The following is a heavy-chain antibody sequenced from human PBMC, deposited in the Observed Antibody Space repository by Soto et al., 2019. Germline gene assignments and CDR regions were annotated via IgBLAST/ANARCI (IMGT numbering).Heavy chain of an antibody. V-gene: IGHV4-59*08. CDR1: GDSISSYY. CDR3: ARHGHPGGSRENYYDN. D-gene: IGHD3-10*01. CDR2: LYYGRSA. Sequence: SETLSLTCAVSGDSISSYYCMWIRQPPGKGLESIGYLYYGRSANYNPSLKSRVTISVDTSKNQFSLNLSSVTAADTAVYYCARHGHPGGSRENYYDNWGQGTLVTVSS. J-gene: IGHJ4*02.